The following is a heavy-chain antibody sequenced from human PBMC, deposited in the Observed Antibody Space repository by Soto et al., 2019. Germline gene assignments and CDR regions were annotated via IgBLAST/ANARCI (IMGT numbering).Heavy chain of an antibody. D-gene: IGHD2-15*01. CDR1: GGTFSSYP. CDR3: ARRGYCGSGTCSREWFDP. CDR2: IIPIFGTA. Sequence: QVHLVQSGAEVKKPGSSVKVSCKASGGTFSSYPINWFRQAPGQGLEWMGGIIPIFGTANYEQKFQGRVTLTAYESTSTAYMERSSLRAEYTAVYYCARRGYCGSGTCSREWFDPWGQGTRVSVSS. V-gene: IGHV1-69*01. J-gene: IGHJ5*02.